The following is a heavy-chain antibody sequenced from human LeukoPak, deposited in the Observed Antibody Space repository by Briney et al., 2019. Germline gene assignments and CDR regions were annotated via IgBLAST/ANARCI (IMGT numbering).Heavy chain of an antibody. J-gene: IGHJ4*02. V-gene: IGHV1-46*01. Sequence: MGIINPSGGSTSYAQKFQGRVTMTRDTSTSTVYMELSSLRSEDTAVYYCARVGGNYPINWGQGSLVTVSS. CDR3: ARVGGNYPIN. D-gene: IGHD1-26*01. CDR2: INPSGGST.